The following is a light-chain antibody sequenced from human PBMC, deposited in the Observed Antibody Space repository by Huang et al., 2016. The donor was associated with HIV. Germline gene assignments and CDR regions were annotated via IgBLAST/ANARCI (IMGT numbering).Light chain of an antibody. J-gene: IGKJ3*01. V-gene: IGKV1-27*01. Sequence: DIRMTQSPSSLSASVGDRVTITCRASQGISNNLAWYQQKPGKVPKLLIYAASTLQFGVPSRFSGSGSGTDFTLTISSLQPEDVGVYYCQKYNGVPFTFGPGTKVDIK. CDR2: AAS. CDR1: QGISNN. CDR3: QKYNGVPFT.